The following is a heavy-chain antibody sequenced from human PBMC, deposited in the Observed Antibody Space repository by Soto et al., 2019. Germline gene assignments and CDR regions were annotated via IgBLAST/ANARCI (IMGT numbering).Heavy chain of an antibody. CDR3: ARARGTSWYNWFDP. CDR1: GGNFSRSG. J-gene: IGHJ5*02. Sequence: ASVKVSCKASGGNFSRSGISSVRQAPGQGLEWMGGIIPLFGTTNSARKFKGRVTITADEPTSTAYMELSSLRFEDTAVYYCARARGTSWYNWFDPWGQGTLVTVSS. CDR2: IIPLFGTT. D-gene: IGHD2-2*01. V-gene: IGHV1-69*13.